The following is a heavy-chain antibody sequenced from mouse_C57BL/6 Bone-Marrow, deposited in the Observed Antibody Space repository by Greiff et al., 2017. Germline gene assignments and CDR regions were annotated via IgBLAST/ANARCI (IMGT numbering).Heavy chain of an antibody. CDR1: GYTFTSYG. V-gene: IGHV1-81*01. CDR3: ARDED. J-gene: IGHJ3*01. Sequence: VKLQESGAELARPGASVKLSCKASGYTFTSYGISWVKQRTGQGLEWIGEIYPRSGNTYYNEKFKGKATLTADKSSSTAYMELRSLSSEDSAVYFCARDEDWGSGTLVTVSA. CDR2: IYPRSGNT.